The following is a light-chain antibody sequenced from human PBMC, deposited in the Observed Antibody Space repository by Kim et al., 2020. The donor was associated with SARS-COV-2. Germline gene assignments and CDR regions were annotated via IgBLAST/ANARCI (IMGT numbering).Light chain of an antibody. CDR2: EVS. Sequence: PASISGKSSESLLHSDGKTHLYWYLQKPGQSPQLLIYEVSNRFSGVPDRFSGSGSGTDFTLKISRVETEDVGVYYCMQTRQLPRTFGQGTKVEIK. J-gene: IGKJ1*01. CDR3: MQTRQLPRT. V-gene: IGKV2D-29*02. CDR1: ESLLHSDGKTH.